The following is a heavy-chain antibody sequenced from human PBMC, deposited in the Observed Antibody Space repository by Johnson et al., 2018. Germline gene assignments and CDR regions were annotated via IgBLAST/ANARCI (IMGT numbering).Heavy chain of an antibody. D-gene: IGHD6-19*01. J-gene: IGHJ3*02. Sequence: EVQLLESGGGLVQPGGSLRLSCAASGFTFSSYSMNWVRQAPGKGLEWVSYISSSSSTIYYADSVKGRFTISRDNSKNTMYLQMNSLRAEDTAVYYCGKGSAEQWLVFAFDIWGQGTMVTVSS. CDR2: ISSSSSTI. V-gene: IGHV3-48*01. CDR1: GFTFSSYS. CDR3: GKGSAEQWLVFAFDI.